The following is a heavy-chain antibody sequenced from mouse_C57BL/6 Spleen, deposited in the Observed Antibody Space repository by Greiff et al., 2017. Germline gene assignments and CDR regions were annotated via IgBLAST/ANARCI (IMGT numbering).Heavy chain of an antibody. V-gene: IGHV1-55*01. J-gene: IGHJ2*01. Sequence: VQLQQPGAELVKPGASVKMSCKASGYTFTSYWLTWVKQRPGQGLEWIGDIYPGSGSTNYNEKFKSKATLTVDTSSSPAYMQLSSLTSEGSAVYYCARRRYYGSSRYFAYWGQGTTLPVSS. CDR3: ARRRYYGSSRYFAY. D-gene: IGHD1-1*01. CDR1: GYTFTSYW. CDR2: IYPGSGST.